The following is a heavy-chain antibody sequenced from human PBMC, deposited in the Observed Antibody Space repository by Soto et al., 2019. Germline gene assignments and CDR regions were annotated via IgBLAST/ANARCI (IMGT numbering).Heavy chain of an antibody. CDR3: ASLHYWSDAYYYYGMDV. J-gene: IGHJ6*02. CDR2: IIPIFGTA. V-gene: IGHV1-69*06. Sequence: SVKVSCKASGYTFTGYYMHWVRQAPGQGLEWMGGIIPIFGTANYAQKFQGRVTITADKSTSTAYMELSSLRSEDTAVYYCASLHYWSDAYYYYGMDVWGQGTTVTVSS. D-gene: IGHD2-15*01. CDR1: GYTFTGYY.